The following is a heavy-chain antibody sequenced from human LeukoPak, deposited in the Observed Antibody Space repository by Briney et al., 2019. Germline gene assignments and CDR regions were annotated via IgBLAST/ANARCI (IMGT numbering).Heavy chain of an antibody. Sequence: GGSLRLSCTASGFTFSRYAMSWVRQAPGKGLEWVSDISGRGGRTDYADSVKGRFTISRDNSKNTLYLQMNSLRAEDTAVYYCALTSLTGDRSTSDYWGQGTLVTVSS. CDR2: ISGRGGRT. CDR3: ALTSLTGDRSTSDY. V-gene: IGHV3-23*01. D-gene: IGHD7-27*01. J-gene: IGHJ4*02. CDR1: GFTFSRYA.